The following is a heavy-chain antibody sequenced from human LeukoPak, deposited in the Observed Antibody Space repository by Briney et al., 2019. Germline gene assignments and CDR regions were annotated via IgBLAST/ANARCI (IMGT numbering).Heavy chain of an antibody. CDR1: GFTFSNCA. CDR3: VSTVTTSYGMDV. V-gene: IGHV3-23*01. J-gene: IGHJ6*02. Sequence: GGSLRLSCAASGFTFSNCAMSWVRQAPGKELEWVSTIGGSGGSTYYADSVKDRLTISRDNSKNTLYLQMNSLRAEDTAIYYCVSTVTTSYGMDVWGQGTTVTVSS. D-gene: IGHD4-11*01. CDR2: IGGSGGST.